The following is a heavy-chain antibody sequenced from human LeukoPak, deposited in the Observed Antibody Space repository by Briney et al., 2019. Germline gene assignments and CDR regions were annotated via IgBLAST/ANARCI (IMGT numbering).Heavy chain of an antibody. CDR1: GFTFSSYG. CDR2: IWYDGSNK. D-gene: IGHD6-13*01. J-gene: IGHJ4*02. Sequence: PGGSLRLSCAASGFTFSSYGMHWVRQAPGKGLEWVAVIWYDGSNKYYADSVKGRFTISRDNSKNTLYLQMNSLRAEDTAVYYCARVRPGIAAAGPFDYWGQGTLVTVSS. V-gene: IGHV3-33*01. CDR3: ARVRPGIAAAGPFDY.